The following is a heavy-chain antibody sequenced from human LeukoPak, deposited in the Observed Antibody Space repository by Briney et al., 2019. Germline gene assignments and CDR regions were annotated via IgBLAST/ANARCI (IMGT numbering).Heavy chain of an antibody. CDR3: ARHRFGELDY. J-gene: IGHJ4*02. Sequence: KTSETLSLTCTVSGGSISSYYWSWIRQPPGKGLEWIGDIYYSGRTNYNPSVKSRVTTSLDTSKNQFSLKLRSVTAADTAVYYCARHRFGELDYWGQGTLVTVSS. V-gene: IGHV4-59*01. D-gene: IGHD3-10*01. CDR2: IYYSGRT. CDR1: GGSISSYY.